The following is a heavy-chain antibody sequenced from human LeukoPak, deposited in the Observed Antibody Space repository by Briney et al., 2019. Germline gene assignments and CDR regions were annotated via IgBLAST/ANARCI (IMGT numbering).Heavy chain of an antibody. CDR2: IYYSGST. V-gene: IGHV4-61*05. CDR3: ASSSGIVVIPPAWGI. Sequence: SETLSLTCTVSGGSISSSSYYWGWIRQPPGKGLEWIGYIYYSGSTNYNPSLKSRVTISVDTSKNQFSLKLSSVTAADTAVYYCASSSGIVVIPPAWGIWGQGTMVTVSS. J-gene: IGHJ3*02. D-gene: IGHD3-22*01. CDR1: GGSISSSSYY.